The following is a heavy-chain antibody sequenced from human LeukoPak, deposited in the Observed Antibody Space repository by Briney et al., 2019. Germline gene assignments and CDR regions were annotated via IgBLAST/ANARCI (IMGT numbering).Heavy chain of an antibody. J-gene: IGHJ6*03. CDR3: AGDYSNGGDYYYYYMDV. Sequence: SETLSLTCTVSGGSISSYYWSWIRQPPGKGLEWIGYIYYSGSTNYNPSLKSRVTISVDTSKNQFSLKLSSVTAADTAVYYCAGDYSNGGDYYYYYMDVWGKGTTVTVSS. CDR2: IYYSGST. D-gene: IGHD4-11*01. CDR1: GGSISSYY. V-gene: IGHV4-59*08.